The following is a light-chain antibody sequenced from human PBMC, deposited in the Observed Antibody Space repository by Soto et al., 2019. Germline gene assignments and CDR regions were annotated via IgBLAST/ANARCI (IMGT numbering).Light chain of an antibody. Sequence: DIQMTQSPSTLSASVGDRVTITCRASQPIGAFLAWYQQKPGKAPKLLIYKASRLERWVPSRFSGGGSGTEFTLNISSLQPDDFASYYCQQFQTYVFGQGTKVEIK. J-gene: IGKJ1*01. V-gene: IGKV1-5*03. CDR1: QPIGAF. CDR3: QQFQTYV. CDR2: KAS.